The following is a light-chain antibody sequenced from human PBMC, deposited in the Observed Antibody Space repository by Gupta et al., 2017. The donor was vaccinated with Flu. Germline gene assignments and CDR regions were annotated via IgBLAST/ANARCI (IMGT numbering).Light chain of an antibody. Sequence: EIVLTQSPATLSLSPGERATLSCRASQSVSSDLAWYQQKPGQAPRLLIYDASNRATGVPARFSGSGSGTDFTLTIAGLEPEDFAVYYCQQRHNWPPLTFGGGTKVEIK. CDR1: QSVSSD. CDR3: QQRHNWPPLT. V-gene: IGKV3-11*01. J-gene: IGKJ4*01. CDR2: DAS.